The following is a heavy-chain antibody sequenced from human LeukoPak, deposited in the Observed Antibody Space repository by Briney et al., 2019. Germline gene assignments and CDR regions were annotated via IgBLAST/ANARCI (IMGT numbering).Heavy chain of an antibody. CDR2: IYYSGST. CDR3: EYIAELRLDY. CDR1: GVSISSYY. V-gene: IGHV4-59*01. D-gene: IGHD1-1*01. Sequence: SEALSLTCTVSGVSISSYYWSWIRQPPGKGLEWIGYIYYSGSTNHNPSLKSRVTMSIDTSKSQFSLKLDSVTTADTAVYYCEYIAELRLDYWGQGVLVTVSS. J-gene: IGHJ4*02.